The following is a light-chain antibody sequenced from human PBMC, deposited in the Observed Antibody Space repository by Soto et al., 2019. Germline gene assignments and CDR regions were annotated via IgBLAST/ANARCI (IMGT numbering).Light chain of an antibody. CDR1: QSINNRY. J-gene: IGKJ4*01. CDR3: QQYNQWPLT. CDR2: DAS. V-gene: IGKV3-15*01. Sequence: VLTQSPATLSLSPWERATLSCRASQSINNRYLAWYQQMPGQAPRLLIYDASTRATGVPARFSGSGSGTEFTLTINSLQSEDFAIYYCQQYNQWPLTFGVGTKVDI.